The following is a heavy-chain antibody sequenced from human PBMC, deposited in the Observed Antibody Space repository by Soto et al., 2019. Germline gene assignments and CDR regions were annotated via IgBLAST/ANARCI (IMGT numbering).Heavy chain of an antibody. V-gene: IGHV1-24*01. J-gene: IGHJ4*02. CDR2: FNPEDDET. D-gene: IGHD6-13*01. CDR1: GYTLRKLN. CDR3: AAPSRRIVAAGPGFIY. Sequence: SVKVSCKVSGYTLRKLNMNWVRQATGKGLEWMGGFNPEDDETIYAQNWQGRGTMTEDTSTDTAYMDLSSPRSEDKAVYYCAAPSRRIVAAGPGFIYWRQGTLVTVSS.